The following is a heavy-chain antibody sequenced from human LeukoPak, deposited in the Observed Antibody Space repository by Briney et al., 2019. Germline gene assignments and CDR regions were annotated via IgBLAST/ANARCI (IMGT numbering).Heavy chain of an antibody. J-gene: IGHJ4*02. V-gene: IGHV4-59*01. CDR1: GGSISSYY. CDR2: IYYSGST. CDR3: ARADPLAAAHC. D-gene: IGHD6-13*01. Sequence: PSETLSLTCTVSGGSISSYYWSWIRQPPGKGLEWIGYIYYSGSTNYNPSLKSRVTISVDTSKNQFSLKLSSVTAADTAVYYCARADPLAAAHCWGQGTLVTVSS.